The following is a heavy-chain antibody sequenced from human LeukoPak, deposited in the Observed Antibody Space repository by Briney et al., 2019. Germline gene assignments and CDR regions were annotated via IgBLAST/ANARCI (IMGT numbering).Heavy chain of an antibody. V-gene: IGHV4-61*02. D-gene: IGHD4-17*01. CDR3: ARDYGDYYFDY. J-gene: IGHJ4*02. CDR2: IYTSGST. CDR1: GGSISSGSYY. Sequence: SQTLSLTCTVSGGSISSGSYYWSWIRQPAGKGLEWIGRIYTSGSTNYNPSLKSRVTISVDTSKNQFSLKLSSVTAADTAVYYCARDYGDYYFDYWGQGTLVTVSS.